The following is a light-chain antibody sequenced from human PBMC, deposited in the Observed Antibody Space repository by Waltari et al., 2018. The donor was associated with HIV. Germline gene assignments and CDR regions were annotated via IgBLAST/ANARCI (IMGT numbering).Light chain of an antibody. CDR2: SAS. CDR1: QGINSW. Sequence: DIQMTQSTSSVSASVGDRVTITCRASQGINSWLAWYQQKPGKAPKLLIHSASNLESGVPSRFSGSGSGTDFTLTISSLQPEDFATYYCQQANSFPITFGQGTRLEIK. J-gene: IGKJ5*01. V-gene: IGKV1-12*01. CDR3: QQANSFPIT.